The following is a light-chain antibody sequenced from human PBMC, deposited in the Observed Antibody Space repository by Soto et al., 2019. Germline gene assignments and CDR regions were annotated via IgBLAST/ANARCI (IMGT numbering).Light chain of an antibody. Sequence: QSVLTQPPSVSGAPGQRVTISCTGSSSNIGAGYDVNWYQQLPGTAPKLLIFGDSNRPSGVPDRFSGSKSGTSASLAITGLQAADEADYYGQSSDSRLSGSDVFGTGTKLTVL. CDR3: QSSDSRLSGSDV. J-gene: IGLJ1*01. V-gene: IGLV1-40*01. CDR1: SSNIGAGYD. CDR2: GDS.